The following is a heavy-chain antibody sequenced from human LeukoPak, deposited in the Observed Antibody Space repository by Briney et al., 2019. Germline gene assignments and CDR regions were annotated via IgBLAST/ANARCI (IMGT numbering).Heavy chain of an antibody. CDR3: ARAPAVVTEFDY. CDR1: GGTFSSYA. V-gene: IGHV1-69*13. J-gene: IGHJ4*02. D-gene: IGHD4-23*01. CDR2: IIPIFGTA. Sequence: ASVKVSCKASGGTFSSYAISWVRQAPGQGLEWMGGIIPIFGTANYAQKFQGRVTITADESTSTAYMELSSLRSEDTAVYYCARAPAVVTEFDYWGQGTLVTVSS.